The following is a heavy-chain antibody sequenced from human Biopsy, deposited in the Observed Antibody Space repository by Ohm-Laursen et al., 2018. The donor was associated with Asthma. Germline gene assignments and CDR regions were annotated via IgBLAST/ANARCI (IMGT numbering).Heavy chain of an antibody. CDR3: ARGYDSSS. CDR2: IFFDGSNK. CDR1: GFTFHNYV. J-gene: IGHJ5*02. D-gene: IGHD6-6*01. V-gene: IGHV3-30-3*01. Sequence: SLRLSCAATGFTFHNYVMHWVRQAPGKGLEWVAGIFFDGSNKYYADSVKGRFTISRDNAKKKLSLQMNSLRAEDTAVYYCARGYDSSSWGQGTPVTVSS.